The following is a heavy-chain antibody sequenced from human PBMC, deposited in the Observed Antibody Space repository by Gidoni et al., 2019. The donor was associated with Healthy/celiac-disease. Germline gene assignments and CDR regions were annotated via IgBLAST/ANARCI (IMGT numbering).Heavy chain of an antibody. J-gene: IGHJ4*02. V-gene: IGHV3-13*04. D-gene: IGHD5-12*01. Sequence: EVHLVESWGGLVKPGGSLRISCAASEFTFSSYDMHWVRQATGKGLEWVSAIGTAGDTYYPGSVKGRFTISRENAKNSSYLQMNSLRAGDTAVYYCARGGYSGYDMGLWGQGTLVTVSS. CDR3: ARGGYSGYDMGL. CDR2: IGTAGDT. CDR1: EFTFSSYD.